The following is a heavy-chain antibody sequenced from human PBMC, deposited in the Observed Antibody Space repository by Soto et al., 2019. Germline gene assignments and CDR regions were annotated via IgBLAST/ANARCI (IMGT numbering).Heavy chain of an antibody. D-gene: IGHD2-2*02. J-gene: IGHJ4*02. CDR1: GGSISSSSYY. CDR3: ARQQKGLYCSSTSCYSFDY. Sequence: SETLSLTCTVSGGSISSSSYYWGWIRQPPGKGLEWIGSIYYSGSTYYNPSLKSRVTISVDTSKNQFSLKLSSVTAADTAVYYCARQQKGLYCSSTSCYSFDYWGQGTLVTVSS. CDR2: IYYSGST. V-gene: IGHV4-39*01.